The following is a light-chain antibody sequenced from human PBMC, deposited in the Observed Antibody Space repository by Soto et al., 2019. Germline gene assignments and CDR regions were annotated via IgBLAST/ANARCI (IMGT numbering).Light chain of an antibody. CDR1: QSISSW. Sequence: DIQMTQSPSTLSASVGDRVTITCRASQSISSWLAWYQQKPGKAPKLLIYDVSSLESGVPSRFSGSGSGTEFTLTISSLQPDDFATYYCQQYNSYPWTFSQGTKVEIK. CDR3: QQYNSYPWT. V-gene: IGKV1-5*01. CDR2: DVS. J-gene: IGKJ1*01.